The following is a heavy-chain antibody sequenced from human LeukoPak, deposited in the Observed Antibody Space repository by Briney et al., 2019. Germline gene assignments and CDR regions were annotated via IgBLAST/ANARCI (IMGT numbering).Heavy chain of an antibody. Sequence: PSETLSLTCTVSGDSISSNYWSWIRQPPGKGLEWIGYIYYSGSTSYNPSLKSRVTISVDTSKNQFSLKLSPVTAADTAVYYCARDRSNSRGTMVQGVTPHDAFDIWGQGTMVTVSS. CDR3: ARDRSNSRGTMVQGVTPHDAFDI. V-gene: IGHV4-59*01. CDR1: GDSISSNY. J-gene: IGHJ3*02. CDR2: IYYSGST. D-gene: IGHD3-10*01.